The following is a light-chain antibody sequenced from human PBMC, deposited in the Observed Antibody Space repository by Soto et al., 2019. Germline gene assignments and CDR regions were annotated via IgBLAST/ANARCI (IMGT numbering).Light chain of an antibody. J-gene: IGKJ5*01. CDR1: QGIRSY. Sequence: DIQMTQSPCTLSGSVVYRVNITCRASQGIRSYLAWYQQKKGKAPNLLINVASTLQRGVPSRFSGSGYGTEFNLTISSLQTEDFATYYCQQLNSYPITFGQGTRLEIK. V-gene: IGKV1-9*01. CDR3: QQLNSYPIT. CDR2: VAS.